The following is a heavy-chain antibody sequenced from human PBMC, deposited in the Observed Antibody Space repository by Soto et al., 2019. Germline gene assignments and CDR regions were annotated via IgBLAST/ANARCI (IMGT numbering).Heavy chain of an antibody. CDR1: GFTFSSYG. CDR2: IWYDGSNK. CDR3: AGGGGIAAAVGPFYYYYGMDV. J-gene: IGHJ6*02. Sequence: GGSLRLSCAASGFTFSSYGMHWVRQAPGKGLEWVAVIWYDGSNKYYADSVKGRFTISRDNSKNTLYLQMNSLRAEDTAVYYCAGGGGIAAAVGPFYYYYGMDVWGQGTTVTVSS. V-gene: IGHV3-33*01. D-gene: IGHD6-13*01.